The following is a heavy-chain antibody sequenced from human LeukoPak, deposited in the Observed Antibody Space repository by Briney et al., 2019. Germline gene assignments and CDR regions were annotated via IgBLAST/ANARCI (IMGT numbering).Heavy chain of an antibody. D-gene: IGHD4-23*01. CDR2: IWCDGSTK. CDR3: AKIYYRYGGNSGLTEHTRENLFDI. V-gene: IGHV3-30*02. Sequence: PGGSLRLSCTASGFTFSSYVMSWVRQAPGKGLEWVAVIWCDGSTKYYEGSVKGRFTISRDNSKNPLYQQLKSLRAEDTAVYYCAKIYYRYGGNSGLTEHTRENLFDIWGQGTMVTLSS. CDR1: GFTFSSYV. J-gene: IGHJ3*02.